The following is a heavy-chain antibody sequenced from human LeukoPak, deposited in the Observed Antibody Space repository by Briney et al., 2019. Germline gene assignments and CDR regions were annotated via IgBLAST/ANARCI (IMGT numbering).Heavy chain of an antibody. D-gene: IGHD3-9*01. CDR3: ARDRDDILTGYYQH. V-gene: IGHV3-21*01. J-gene: IGHJ1*01. Sequence: PGGSLRLSCAASGFTFRSYSMNWVRQAPGKELEGVSSISSSSSYIYYADSVKGRFTIPRDNAKNSLYLQMNSLRAEDTAVYYCARDRDDILTGYYQHWGQGTMVTVAS. CDR2: ISSSSSYI. CDR1: GFTFRSYS.